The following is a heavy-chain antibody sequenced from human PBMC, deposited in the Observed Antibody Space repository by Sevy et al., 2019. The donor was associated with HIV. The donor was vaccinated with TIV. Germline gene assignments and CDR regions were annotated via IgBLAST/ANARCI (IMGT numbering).Heavy chain of an antibody. Sequence: GGSLRLSCAASGFTFSSYGMHWVRQAPGKGLEWVAVIWNDRSNKHYADSVKGRFTISRDNSKNTVYLQMNSLRGEDTAAYYCAREGLVPTATPDRYYFYGMDIWGQGTTVTVSS. CDR3: AREGLVPTATPDRYYFYGMDI. V-gene: IGHV3-33*01. CDR1: GFTFSSYG. J-gene: IGHJ6*02. D-gene: IGHD2-2*01. CDR2: IWNDRSNK.